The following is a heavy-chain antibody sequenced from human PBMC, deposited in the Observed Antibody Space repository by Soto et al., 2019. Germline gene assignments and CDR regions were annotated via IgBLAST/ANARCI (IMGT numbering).Heavy chain of an antibody. CDR2: ISGYNGNT. CDR3: ARDKVWGGFDI. D-gene: IGHD3-16*01. V-gene: IGHV1-18*01. Sequence: QVQLVQSGPELKKPGASVKVSCKSSGYSFSNYNFCWVRQAPGQGLEWLGWISGYNGNTNSAQKLQGRVTLTTDSFKRTAYMELRSLRSDDTAIYYCARDKVWGGFDIWGQGTMVTVSS. CDR1: GYSFSNYN. J-gene: IGHJ3*02.